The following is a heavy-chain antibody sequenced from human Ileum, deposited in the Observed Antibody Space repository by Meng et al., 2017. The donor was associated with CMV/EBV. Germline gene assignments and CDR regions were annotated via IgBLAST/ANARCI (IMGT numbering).Heavy chain of an antibody. CDR2: IRSKTYGGTT. V-gene: IGHV3-49*04. J-gene: IGHJ6*02. CDR1: GFTFGDYA. CDR3: TRDLPPYYGMDV. D-gene: IGHD5/OR15-5a*01. Sequence: GESLKISCITSGFTFGDYAMSWVRQAPGKGLEWVSFIRSKTYGGTTEYAASVKGRFSIPRDDSKSIAYLQMNSLKTEDTAVYYCTRDLPPYYGMDVWGQGTTVTVSS.